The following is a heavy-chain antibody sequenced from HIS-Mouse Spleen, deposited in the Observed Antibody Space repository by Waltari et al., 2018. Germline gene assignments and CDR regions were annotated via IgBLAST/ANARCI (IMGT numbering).Heavy chain of an antibody. Sequence: QLQLQESGPGLVKPSEPLSLTCTVSVGSISSSSYYWGWIRQPPGKGLEWLGSIYYSGSTYYNPSLKSRVTISVDTSKNQFSLKLSSVTAADTAVYYCAREIPYSSSWYDWYFDLWGRGTLVTVSS. J-gene: IGHJ2*01. CDR3: AREIPYSSSWYDWYFDL. V-gene: IGHV4-39*07. CDR2: IYYSGST. CDR1: VGSISSSSYY. D-gene: IGHD6-13*01.